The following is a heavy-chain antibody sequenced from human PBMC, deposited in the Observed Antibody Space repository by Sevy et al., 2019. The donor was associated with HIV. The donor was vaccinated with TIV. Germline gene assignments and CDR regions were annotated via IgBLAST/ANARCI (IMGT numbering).Heavy chain of an antibody. V-gene: IGHV1-24*01. CDR3: ATTKDYYESSGYPVDY. CDR1: GYTLNQLS. CDR2: FDPEDGET. Sequence: ASVKVSCKVSGYTLNQLSMHWVRPAPGKGLEWMGSFDPEDGETFYAQKFQGRVTMTEDTSTDTAYMELSSLRSEDTAGYYCATTKDYYESSGYPVDYWGQGTLVTVSS. J-gene: IGHJ4*02. D-gene: IGHD3-22*01.